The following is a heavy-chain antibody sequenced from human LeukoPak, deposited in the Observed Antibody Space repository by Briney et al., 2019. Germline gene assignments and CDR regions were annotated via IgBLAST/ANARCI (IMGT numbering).Heavy chain of an antibody. D-gene: IGHD5-18*01. CDR2: ISRSSSYI. CDR1: GFTFSSYS. V-gene: IGHV3-21*01. J-gene: IGHJ4*02. Sequence: GGSLRLSCAASGFTFSSYSMNWVRQAPGKGLEWVSSISRSSSYIYYADSVKGRFTISRDNAKNSLYLQMNSLRAEDTAVYYCARVPPGDSYGNYWGQGTLVTVSS. CDR3: ARVPPGDSYGNY.